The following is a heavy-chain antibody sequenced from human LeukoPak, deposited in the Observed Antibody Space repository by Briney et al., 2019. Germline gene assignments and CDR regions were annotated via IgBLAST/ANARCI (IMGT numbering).Heavy chain of an antibody. CDR1: GGSISSSDYY. CDR2: IYYGGST. Sequence: PSETLSLTCTVSGGSISSSDYYWGWIRQPPGKGLEWIGSIYYGGSTYYNPSLKSRVTISVDTSKNQFSLKLSSLTAADTAVYYCASLYCTGVTCHDFFWGQGSLVIVSS. V-gene: IGHV4-39*07. D-gene: IGHD2-8*02. CDR3: ASLYCTGVTCHDFF. J-gene: IGHJ4*02.